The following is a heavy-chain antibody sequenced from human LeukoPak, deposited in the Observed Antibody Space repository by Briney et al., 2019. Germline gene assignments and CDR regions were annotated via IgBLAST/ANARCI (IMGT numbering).Heavy chain of an antibody. V-gene: IGHV4-31*03. Sequence: SQTLSLTCTVSGGPLSRGGYYWSWIRQHPGKGLEWIGYIYYSGITYYNPSLKSRVTISVDTSKNQFSLKLSSVTAADTAVYYCARVGSRAARPVDYWGQGTLVTVSS. J-gene: IGHJ4*02. D-gene: IGHD6-6*01. CDR1: GGPLSRGGYY. CDR3: ARVGSRAARPVDY. CDR2: IYYSGIT.